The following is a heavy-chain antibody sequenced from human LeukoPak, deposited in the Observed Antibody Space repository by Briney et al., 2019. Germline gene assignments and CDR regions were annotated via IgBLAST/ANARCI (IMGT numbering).Heavy chain of an antibody. J-gene: IGHJ3*02. Sequence: SVKVSCKASGGTFSSYAISWGRQAPGQGLEWMGGIIPIFGTANYAQRFQGRVTITADESTSTAYMELSSLRSEDTAVYYCASESSAPTGNDAFDIWGQGTMVTVSS. CDR1: GGTFSSYA. CDR3: ASESSAPTGNDAFDI. V-gene: IGHV1-69*01. CDR2: IIPIFGTA. D-gene: IGHD6-25*01.